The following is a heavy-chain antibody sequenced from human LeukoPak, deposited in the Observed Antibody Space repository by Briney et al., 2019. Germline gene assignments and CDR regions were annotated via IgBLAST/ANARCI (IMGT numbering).Heavy chain of an antibody. D-gene: IGHD1-1*01. CDR1: GFTFSSYA. V-gene: IGHV3-64*01. CDR2: ISSNGGST. Sequence: GGSLRLSCAASGFTFSSYAMHWVRQAPGKGLEYVSAISSNGGSTYYANSVKGRFTISRDNSKNTLYLQMGSLRAEDTAVYYCARDSPGYLAYDSWGQGTLVTVSS. CDR3: ARDSPGYLAYDS. J-gene: IGHJ4*02.